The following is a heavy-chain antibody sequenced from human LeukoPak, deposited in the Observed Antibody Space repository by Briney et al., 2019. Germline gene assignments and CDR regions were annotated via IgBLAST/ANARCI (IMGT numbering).Heavy chain of an antibody. V-gene: IGHV1-2*02. CDR2: INPNSSGT. J-gene: IGHJ5*02. CDR1: GYTFTVNY. Sequence: ASVTVSLKASGYTFTVNYMHWVWQPPAPGIEWMGWINPNSSGTNYAQKFHGRVTMTRDTSISTAYIELSRPRTDDKAADYCAREQPRDRHDGEFDPWGQGTLVTVSS. D-gene: IGHD2-21*01. CDR3: AREQPRDRHDGEFDP.